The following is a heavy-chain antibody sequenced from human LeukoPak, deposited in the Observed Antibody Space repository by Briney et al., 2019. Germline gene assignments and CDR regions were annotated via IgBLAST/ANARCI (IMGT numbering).Heavy chain of an antibody. Sequence: ASVKVSCKASGYTFTSYYMHWVRQAPGQGLEWMGIINPSGGSTSYAQKFQGGVTMTRDTSTSTVYMELSSLRSEDTAVYYCARDLGIAVSWYYFDYWGQGTLVTVSS. CDR2: INPSGGST. CDR3: ARDLGIAVSWYYFDY. J-gene: IGHJ4*02. V-gene: IGHV1-46*01. CDR1: GYTFTSYY. D-gene: IGHD6-19*01.